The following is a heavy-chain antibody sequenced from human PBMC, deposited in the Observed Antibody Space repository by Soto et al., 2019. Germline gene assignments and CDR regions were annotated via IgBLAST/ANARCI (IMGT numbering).Heavy chain of an antibody. CDR1: GYTFTSYG. J-gene: IGHJ5*02. CDR3: ARYDFCRGYDGTTGWYDP. Sequence: ASVKVCCKASGYTFTSYGISWVRQAPGQGLEWMGWISGYDAKTNYAQKLQGRVTMTTDTSTSTAYMELRSLRSDDTAVYYCARYDFCRGYDGTTGWYDPSRQGTLDSVSS. D-gene: IGHD3-3*01. V-gene: IGHV1-18*01. CDR2: ISGYDAKT.